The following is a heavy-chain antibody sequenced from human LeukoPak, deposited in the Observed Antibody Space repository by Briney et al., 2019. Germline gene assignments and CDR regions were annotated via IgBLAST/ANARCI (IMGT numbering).Heavy chain of an antibody. Sequence: GGSLSLSCAASGFTFSSFAMSWVRQAPAKGLEWVSVISDGGGTTYYADSVKGRFTISRDNAKTTLYLQMNSLRAEDTAVYYCARGGVGWAYFDYWGQGTLVTVSS. V-gene: IGHV3-23*01. CDR1: GFTFSSFA. J-gene: IGHJ4*02. CDR3: ARGGVGWAYFDY. D-gene: IGHD3-16*01. CDR2: ISDGGGTT.